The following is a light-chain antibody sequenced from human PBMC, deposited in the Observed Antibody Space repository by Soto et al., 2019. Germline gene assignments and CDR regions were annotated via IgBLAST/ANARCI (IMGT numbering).Light chain of an antibody. CDR2: GAS. J-gene: IGKJ1*01. CDR3: QQYGSS. Sequence: IVLSQSPGTLSLSPGERSTLSCRASQSVSSSYLAWYQQKPVQAPRLLIYGASSRATGIPDRFSGSGSGTDFTLTISRLEPEDFAVYYCQQYGSSFGPGTKVEIK. CDR1: QSVSSSY. V-gene: IGKV3-20*01.